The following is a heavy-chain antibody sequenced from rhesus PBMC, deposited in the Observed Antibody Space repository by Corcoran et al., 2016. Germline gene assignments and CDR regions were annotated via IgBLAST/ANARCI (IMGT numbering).Heavy chain of an antibody. CDR3: ARGSNSNHPYFEF. J-gene: IGHJ1*01. CDR2: VYGSGSSP. D-gene: IGHD4-23*01. V-gene: IGHV4S11*01. Sequence: QVQLQESGPGLVKPLETLSLNCAGSGGAISNNYWSWIRRPPGRGLEWIGYVYGSGSSPNSNPSLKSRVTLSVDTSKNQFSLKLSSVTAADTAVYYCARGSNSNHPYFEFWGQGALVTVSS. CDR1: GGAISNNY.